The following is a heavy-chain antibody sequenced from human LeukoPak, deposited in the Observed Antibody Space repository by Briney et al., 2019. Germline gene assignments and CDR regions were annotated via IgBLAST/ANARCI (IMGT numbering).Heavy chain of an antibody. D-gene: IGHD2-21*02. J-gene: IGHJ4*02. V-gene: IGHV3-49*04. Sequence: PGGSLRLSCTASGFTFGDYAMSWVCQAPGKGLEWVGFIRSKAYGGTTEYAASVKGRFTISRDDSKSIAYLQMNSLKTEDTAVYYCTRDNCGGDCYSEDYWGQGTLVTVSS. CDR1: GFTFGDYA. CDR2: IRSKAYGGTT. CDR3: TRDNCGGDCYSEDY.